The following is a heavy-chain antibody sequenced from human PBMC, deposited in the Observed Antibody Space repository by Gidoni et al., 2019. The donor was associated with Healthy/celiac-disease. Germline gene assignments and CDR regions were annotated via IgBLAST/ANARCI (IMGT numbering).Heavy chain of an antibody. CDR2: ISYDGSNK. Sequence: QVQLVDSGGGVVQPGRSLRLSCAASGFTFSSYGMHWARQAPGKGLEWVAVISYDGSNKYYADSVKGRFTISRDNSKNTLYLQMNSLRAEDTAVYYCAKSLGGSFLNPNDYWGQGTLVTVSS. J-gene: IGHJ4*02. CDR3: AKSLGGSFLNPNDY. V-gene: IGHV3-30*18. CDR1: GFTFSSYG. D-gene: IGHD7-27*01.